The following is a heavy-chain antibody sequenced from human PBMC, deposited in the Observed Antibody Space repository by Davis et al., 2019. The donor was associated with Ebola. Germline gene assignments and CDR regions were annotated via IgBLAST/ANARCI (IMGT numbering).Heavy chain of an antibody. J-gene: IGHJ4*02. V-gene: IGHV4-4*02. CDR1: GVSIRSNNW. D-gene: IGHD3-22*01. CDR2: IYHTGGI. Sequence: PGGSLRLSCAVSGVSIRSNNWWSWVRQTPGKGLEWIGEIYHTGGINYNPSLKSRVTISLDTSNNQFSLELTSVTAADTAVYYCAGYDTKGYYYMTDYWGQGLLVAVSS. CDR3: AGYDTKGYYYMTDY.